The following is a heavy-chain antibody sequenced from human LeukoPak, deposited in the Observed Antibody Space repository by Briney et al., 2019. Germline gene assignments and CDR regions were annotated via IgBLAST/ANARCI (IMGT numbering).Heavy chain of an antibody. V-gene: IGHV4-31*02. Sequence: LRLSCAASGFTFSDYYMSWIRQHPGKGLEWIGYIYYSGSTYYNPSLKSRVTISVDTSKNQFSLKLSSVTAADTAVYYCARVYPQLENWFDPWGQGTLVTVSS. CDR3: ARVYPQLENWFDP. CDR2: IYYSGST. CDR1: GFTFSDYY. D-gene: IGHD1-1*01. J-gene: IGHJ5*02.